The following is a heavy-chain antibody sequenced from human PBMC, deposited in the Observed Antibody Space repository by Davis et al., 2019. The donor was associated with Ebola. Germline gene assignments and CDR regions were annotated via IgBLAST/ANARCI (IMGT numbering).Heavy chain of an antibody. J-gene: IGHJ4*02. CDR3: ARWWELLHFDY. CDR2: IYPGDSDT. V-gene: IGHV5-51*01. D-gene: IGHD1-26*01. CDR1: GYSFSNFW. Sequence: KVSCKGSGYSFSNFWIGWVRQMPGKGLEWMGIIYPGDSDTRYSPSFQGQVTISADKSISTAYLQWSSLKASDTAMYYCARWWELLHFDYWGQGTLVTVSS.